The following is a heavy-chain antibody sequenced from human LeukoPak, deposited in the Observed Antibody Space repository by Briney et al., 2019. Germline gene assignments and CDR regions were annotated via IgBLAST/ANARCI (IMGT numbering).Heavy chain of an antibody. V-gene: IGHV3-11*04. CDR2: ISSSGSTI. Sequence: PGGSLRLSCAASGFTFSDYYMCWIRQAPGKGLEWVSYISSSGSTIYYADSVKGRFTISRDNAKNSLYLQMNSLRAEDTAVYYCARYSRFLEWFFGTGSDYWGQGTLVTVSS. CDR1: GFTFSDYY. J-gene: IGHJ4*02. D-gene: IGHD3-3*01. CDR3: ARYSRFLEWFFGTGSDY.